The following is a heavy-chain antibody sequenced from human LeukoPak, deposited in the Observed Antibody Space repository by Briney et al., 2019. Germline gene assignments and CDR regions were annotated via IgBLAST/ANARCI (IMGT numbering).Heavy chain of an antibody. CDR1: GFTFSSYS. CDR2: ISGSGGST. Sequence: GGSLRLSCAASGFTFSSYSMNWVRQAPGKGLEWVSAISGSGGSTYYADSVKGRFTISRDNSKNTLYLQMNSLRAEDTAVYYCAKSGGGNGFDYWGQGTLVTVSS. J-gene: IGHJ4*02. D-gene: IGHD4-23*01. CDR3: AKSGGGNGFDY. V-gene: IGHV3-23*01.